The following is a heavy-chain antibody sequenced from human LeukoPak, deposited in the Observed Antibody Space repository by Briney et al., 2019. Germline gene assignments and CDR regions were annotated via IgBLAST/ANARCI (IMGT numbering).Heavy chain of an antibody. V-gene: IGHV3-48*01. CDR3: ARGGGAYYFDY. D-gene: IGHD2-21*01. J-gene: IGHJ4*02. CDR1: GFSFSSYS. Sequence: GGSLRLSCEASGFSFSSYSMNWVRQAPGKGLEWVSYISSSSSTIYYADSVKGRFTISRDNAKNSLYLQMNSLRAEDTAVYYCARGGGAYYFDYWGQGTLVTVSS. CDR2: ISSSSSTI.